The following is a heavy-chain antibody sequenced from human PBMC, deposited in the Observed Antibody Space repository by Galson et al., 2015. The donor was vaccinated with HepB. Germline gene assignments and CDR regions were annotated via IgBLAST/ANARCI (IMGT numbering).Heavy chain of an antibody. CDR2: ISSSSSYI. J-gene: IGHJ6*02. CDR3: AKVGAAGRHSYYYGLDV. CDR1: GFTFSSYS. Sequence: SLRLSCAASGFTFSSYSMNWVRQAPGKGLEWVSSISSSSSYIYYADSVKGRFTISRDNAKNSLYLQMNSLRAEDTAVYYCAKVGAAGRHSYYYGLDVWGQGTTVTVSS. V-gene: IGHV3-21*01. D-gene: IGHD6-13*01.